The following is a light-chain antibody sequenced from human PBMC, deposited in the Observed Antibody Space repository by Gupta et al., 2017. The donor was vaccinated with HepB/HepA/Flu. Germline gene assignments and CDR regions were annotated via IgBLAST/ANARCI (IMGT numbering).Light chain of an antibody. CDR3: QQYNNWPRT. J-gene: IGKJ1*01. Sequence: EIVMTQSPATLSVSPGERATLSCRASQSVTSNLAWYQQKPGQAPRLLIYGASTRATGIPARFSGSGSGTEFTLTISSLQSEEVAVYYCQQYNNWPRTFGQGTKVEIK. CDR2: GAS. CDR1: QSVTSN. V-gene: IGKV3-15*01.